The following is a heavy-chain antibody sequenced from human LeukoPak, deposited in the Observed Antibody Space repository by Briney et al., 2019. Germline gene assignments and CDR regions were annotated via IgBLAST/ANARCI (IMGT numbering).Heavy chain of an antibody. Sequence: GGSVRLSCAASGFTFSSYAMHWVRQAPGKGLEWVAVISHDGSNKYYADSVKGRFTISRDNSKNMLYLQMNSLRAEDTAVYYCAKDGSFYPTPPDYWGQGTLVTVSS. CDR1: GFTFSSYA. CDR3: AKDGSFYPTPPDY. V-gene: IGHV3-30-3*01. J-gene: IGHJ4*02. CDR2: ISHDGSNK.